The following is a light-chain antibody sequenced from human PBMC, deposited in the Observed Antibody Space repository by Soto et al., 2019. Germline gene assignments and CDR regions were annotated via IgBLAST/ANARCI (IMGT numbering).Light chain of an antibody. CDR3: QHYDSYSSIT. V-gene: IGKV1-5*03. J-gene: IGKJ5*01. CDR1: QSISSW. CDR2: KAS. Sequence: DIQMTQSPSTLSASVGDRVTITCRASQSISSWLAWYQQKPGKAPNLLIYKASTLETGVPPRFSGSGSGTEFTLTISSLQPDDFAPYYCQHYDSYSSITFGQGTRLGIK.